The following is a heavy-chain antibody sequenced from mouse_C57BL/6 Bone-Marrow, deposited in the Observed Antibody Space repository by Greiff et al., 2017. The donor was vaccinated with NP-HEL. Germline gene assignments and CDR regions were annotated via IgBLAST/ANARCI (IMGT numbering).Heavy chain of an antibody. D-gene: IGHD2-1*01. CDR1: GFTFSSYG. V-gene: IGHV5-6*02. Sequence: EVMLVESGGDLVKPGGSLKLSCAASGFTFSSYGMSWVRQTPDKRLEWVATISSGGSYTYYPDSVKGRFTISRDNAKNTLYLQMSSLKSEDTAMYYCARRVGNYRTGPYWYFDVWGTGTTVTVSS. CDR2: ISSGGSYT. J-gene: IGHJ1*03. CDR3: ARRVGNYRTGPYWYFDV.